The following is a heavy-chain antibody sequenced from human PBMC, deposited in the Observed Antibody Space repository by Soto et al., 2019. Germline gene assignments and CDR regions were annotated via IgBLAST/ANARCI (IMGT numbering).Heavy chain of an antibody. CDR1: GGSISSYY. Sequence: PSETLSLTCTLSGGSISSYYWSWIRQPPGKGLEWIGYIYYSGSTNYNPSLKSRVTISVDMSKNQFSLKLSSVTAADTAVYYCARRYGSSFDYWGQGTLVTVSS. V-gene: IGHV4-59*08. D-gene: IGHD5-12*01. CDR3: ARRYGSSFDY. CDR2: IYYSGST. J-gene: IGHJ4*02.